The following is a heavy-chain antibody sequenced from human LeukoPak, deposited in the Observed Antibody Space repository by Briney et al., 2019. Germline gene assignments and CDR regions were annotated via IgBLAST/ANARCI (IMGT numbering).Heavy chain of an antibody. CDR3: ARDTYGDGDY. CDR1: GFTFSSYA. Sequence: PGGSLRLSCAASGFTFSSYAMSWVRQAPGKGLEWVSGISGSGGSTYYADSVKGRFTIFRDNTDNSLYLQMNSLRAEDTAVYYCARDTYGDGDYWGQGTLVTVTT. V-gene: IGHV3-23*01. D-gene: IGHD2-8*01. J-gene: IGHJ4*02. CDR2: ISGSGGST.